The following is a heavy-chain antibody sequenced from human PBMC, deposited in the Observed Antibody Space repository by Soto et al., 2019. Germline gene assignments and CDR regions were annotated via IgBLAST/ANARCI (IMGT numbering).Heavy chain of an antibody. CDR2: IWHDGSDK. V-gene: IGHV3-33*01. CDR1: GFTFSSYG. CDR3: DYGNLSYYFDY. Sequence: QVQLVESGGGVVQPGRSLKLSCVASGFTFSSYGMHWVRQAPGKGLEWVAIIWHDGSDKYYGDSVKGRFTISRDNSKNTLYLQMNTLRAEDTAVYYCDYGNLSYYFDYWGQGTLVTVSS. D-gene: IGHD3-10*01. J-gene: IGHJ4*02.